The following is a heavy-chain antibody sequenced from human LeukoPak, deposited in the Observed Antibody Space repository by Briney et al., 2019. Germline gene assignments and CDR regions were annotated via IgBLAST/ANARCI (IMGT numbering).Heavy chain of an antibody. D-gene: IGHD6-19*01. Sequence: PGGSLGLSCAASGFTFSSHWMNWVRQAPGKGLEWVANINQDGGVQYYVDSVKGRFTISRDNAENSLYLQMNSLRAEDTAVYYCARGMTVAANWFDPWGQGTLVTVSS. CDR3: ARGMTVAANWFDP. CDR2: INQDGGVQ. CDR1: GFTFSSHW. V-gene: IGHV3-7*04. J-gene: IGHJ5*02.